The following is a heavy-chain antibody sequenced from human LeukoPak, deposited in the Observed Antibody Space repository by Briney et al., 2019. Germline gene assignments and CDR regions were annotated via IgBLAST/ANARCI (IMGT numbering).Heavy chain of an antibody. D-gene: IGHD6-19*01. CDR1: GYIFSGYY. CDR2: ISVYNGNT. Sequence: ASVKVSCKASGYIFSGYYMHWLRQAPGQGLEWMGWISVYNGNTNYAQKFQGRVTMTTDTSTSTAYMELRSLRSDDTAVYYCARVSYSSTPDYYYYYYYMDVWGKGTTVTVSS. J-gene: IGHJ6*03. CDR3: ARVSYSSTPDYYYYYYYMDV. V-gene: IGHV1-18*04.